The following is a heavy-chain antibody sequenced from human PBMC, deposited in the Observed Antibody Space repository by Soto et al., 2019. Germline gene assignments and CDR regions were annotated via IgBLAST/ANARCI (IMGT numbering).Heavy chain of an antibody. CDR2: IYYSGAT. J-gene: IGHJ4*02. CDR1: GGSISSGGYY. D-gene: IGHD1-20*01. CDR3: ARVNNWNDVGYCDY. V-gene: IGHV4-31*03. Sequence: QVQLQESGPGLVKPSQTLSLTCTVSGGSISSGGYYWSWIRQHPGKGLEWIAYIYYSGATYYNPSLKIRLTISVDTSKNQFSLKLSSVTAADTAVYYCARVNNWNDVGYCDYWGQGTLVTVSS.